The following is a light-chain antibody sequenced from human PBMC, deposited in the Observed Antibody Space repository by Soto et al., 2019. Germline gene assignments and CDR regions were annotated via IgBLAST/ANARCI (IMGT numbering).Light chain of an antibody. CDR3: QNGTNGPPHFI. V-gene: IGKV3-11*01. J-gene: IGKJ3*01. CDR1: QSVSSY. Sequence: EIVLTQSPATLSLSPGERATLSCRASQSVSSYLAWYQQKPGQAPRLLIYDASNRATGIPARSSGSGSGTASTLPTSALEPEIFAVNNFQNGTNGPPHFISGLATKV. CDR2: DAS.